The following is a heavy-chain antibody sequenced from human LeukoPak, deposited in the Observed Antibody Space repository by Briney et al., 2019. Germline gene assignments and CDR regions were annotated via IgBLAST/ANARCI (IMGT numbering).Heavy chain of an antibody. Sequence: GGSLRLSCAASGFTFSSYSMNWVRQAPGKGLEWVSSISSSSSYIYYADSVKGRFTISRDNAKNSLYLQMNSLRAEDTAVYYCARDPQVGEQWLLPDAFDIWGQGTMVTVSS. CDR3: ARDPQVGEQWLLPDAFDI. CDR1: GFTFSSYS. J-gene: IGHJ3*02. CDR2: ISSSSSYI. V-gene: IGHV3-21*01. D-gene: IGHD6-19*01.